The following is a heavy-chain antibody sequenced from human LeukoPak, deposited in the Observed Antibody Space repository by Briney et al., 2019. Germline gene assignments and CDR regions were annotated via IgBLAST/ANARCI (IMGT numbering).Heavy chain of an antibody. V-gene: IGHV1-18*01. Sequence: ASVKVSCKASGYTFRNYGISWVRQAPGQGLEWVGWISTYDAKTSFVQKFQGRVTLTTETSTNTAYMELRSLRSDDTAVYYCARDGGRAYASGSYCGYWGQGTLVTVSS. J-gene: IGHJ4*02. D-gene: IGHD3-10*01. CDR1: GYTFRNYG. CDR3: ARDGGRAYASGSYCGY. CDR2: ISTYDAKT.